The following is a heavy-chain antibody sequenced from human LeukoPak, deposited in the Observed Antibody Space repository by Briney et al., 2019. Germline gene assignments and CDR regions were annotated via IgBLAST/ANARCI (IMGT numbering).Heavy chain of an antibody. J-gene: IGHJ4*02. V-gene: IGHV3-33*01. Sequence: PGGSLRLSCAASGFTFSNYGIHWVRQAPGKGLEWVAVIWYDGSNKYYADSVKGRFTISRDNSKNTLYLQMNSLRAEDTAVYYCARDRDYGDYYFDYWGQGTLVTVSS. CDR2: IWYDGSNK. CDR3: ARDRDYGDYYFDY. D-gene: IGHD4-17*01. CDR1: GFTFSNYG.